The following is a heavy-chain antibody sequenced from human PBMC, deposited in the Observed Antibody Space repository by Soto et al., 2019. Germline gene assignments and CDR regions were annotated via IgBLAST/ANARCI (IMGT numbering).Heavy chain of an antibody. Sequence: GASVKVSCKASGYLFTNYAMHWVRQAPGQRLEWMGRINAGNGNTEYSQKFQGRVTITSDTSASTAYMELSSLRSEDTAVYFCARVRAHYYETYGMAVWCQGTTVTVSS. CDR2: INAGNGNT. J-gene: IGHJ6*02. V-gene: IGHV1-3*01. CDR1: GYLFTNYA. CDR3: ARVRAHYYETYGMAV. D-gene: IGHD3-22*01.